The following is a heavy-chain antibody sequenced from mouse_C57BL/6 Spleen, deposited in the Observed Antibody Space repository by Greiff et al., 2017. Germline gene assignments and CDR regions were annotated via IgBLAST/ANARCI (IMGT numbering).Heavy chain of an antibody. CDR3: ARTTTVDWYFDV. CDR2: IYPRSGNT. Sequence: QVHVKQSGAELARPGASVKLSCKASGYTFTSYGISWVKQRTGQGLEWIGEIYPRSGNTYYNEKFKGKATLTADKSSSTAYMELRSLTSEDSAVYFCARTTTVDWYFDVWGTGTTVTVSS. D-gene: IGHD1-1*01. CDR1: GYTFTSYG. J-gene: IGHJ1*03. V-gene: IGHV1-81*01.